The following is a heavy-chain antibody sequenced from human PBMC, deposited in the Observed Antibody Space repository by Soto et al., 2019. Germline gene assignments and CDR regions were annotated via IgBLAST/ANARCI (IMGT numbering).Heavy chain of an antibody. CDR2: ISGSGGST. Sequence: EVQLLESGGGLVQPGGSLRLSCAASGFTFSSYAMSWVRQAPGKGLEWVSAISGSGGSTYYADSVKGRLTISRDNSKNTLHLQMNSLRAEDTAVYYCAKKGLEAAELVGYYYYGSDVLGQGTTVTVSS. J-gene: IGHJ6*02. CDR3: AKKGLEAAELVGYYYYGSDV. D-gene: IGHD6-13*01. V-gene: IGHV3-23*01. CDR1: GFTFSSYA.